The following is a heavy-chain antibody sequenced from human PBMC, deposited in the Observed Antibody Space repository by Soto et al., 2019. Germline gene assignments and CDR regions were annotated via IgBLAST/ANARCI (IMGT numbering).Heavy chain of an antibody. J-gene: IGHJ4*02. Sequence: QVHLVQSGAEVKKPGASVKVSCKASGYTFTSYGITWVRQAPGQGLEWMGWISAHNGNTDYAQKLQGRVIVTRKTPPSPAYMEPRSLIFDATAVYFCARGRYGEYWGQGALVTVSS. CDR2: ISAHNGNT. V-gene: IGHV1-18*01. D-gene: IGHD3-10*01. CDR3: ARGRYGEY. CDR1: GYTFTSYG.